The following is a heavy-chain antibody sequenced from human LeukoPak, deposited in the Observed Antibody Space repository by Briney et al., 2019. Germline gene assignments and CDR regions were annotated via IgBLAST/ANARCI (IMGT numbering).Heavy chain of an antibody. CDR3: AKGAHYYGSGSYYSGAFDI. V-gene: IGHV3-30*18. D-gene: IGHD3-10*01. CDR2: ISYDGSNK. Sequence: GGSLRLSCAASGFTFSSYSMNWVRQAPGKGLEWVAVISYDGSNKYYADSVKGRFTISRDNSKNTLYLQMNSLRAEDTAVYYCAKGAHYYGSGSYYSGAFDIWGQGTMVTVSS. CDR1: GFTFSSYS. J-gene: IGHJ3*02.